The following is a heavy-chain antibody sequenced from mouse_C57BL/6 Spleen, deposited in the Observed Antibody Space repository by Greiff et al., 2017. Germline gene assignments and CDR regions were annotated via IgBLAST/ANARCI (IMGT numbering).Heavy chain of an antibody. CDR1: GFTFSDYG. D-gene: IGHD1-1*01. V-gene: IGHV5-17*01. CDR2: SSSGSSTI. CDR3: ARTLYYGSRYAMDY. J-gene: IGHJ4*01. Sequence: EVMLVESGGGLVKPGGSLKLSCAASGFTFSDYGMHWVRQAPEKGLEWVAYSSSGSSTIYYADTVKGRFTISRDNAKNTRFLQMTSLKSEDTAMYYWARTLYYGSRYAMDYWGQGTSVTVSS.